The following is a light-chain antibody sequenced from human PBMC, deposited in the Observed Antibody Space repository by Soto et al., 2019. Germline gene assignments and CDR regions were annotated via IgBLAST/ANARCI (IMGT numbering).Light chain of an antibody. Sequence: DIHMSHSPSSVCASVGDRVTITCRASQGINNWLAWYQQKPGKAPELLIYAVSYLQSGVPSRFSGSGSGTDFTLTISSLQPEDFATYFCKQSSAFPLTFGGGTKVDIK. CDR2: AVS. CDR1: QGINNW. CDR3: KQSSAFPLT. V-gene: IGKV1-12*01. J-gene: IGKJ4*01.